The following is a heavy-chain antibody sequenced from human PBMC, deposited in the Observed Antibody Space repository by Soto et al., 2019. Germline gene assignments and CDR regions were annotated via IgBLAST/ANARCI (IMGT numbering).Heavy chain of an antibody. CDR2: IWYDGSNK. D-gene: IGHD3-16*01. CDR3: ARAWDYDYIWGSLSP. Sequence: ESGGGVVQPGRSLRLSCAASGFTFSSYGMHWVRQAPGKGLEWVAVIWYDGSNKYYADSVKGRFTISRDNSKNTLYLQMNSLRAEDTAVYYCARAWDYDYIWGSLSPWGQGTLVTVSS. CDR1: GFTFSSYG. V-gene: IGHV3-33*01. J-gene: IGHJ5*02.